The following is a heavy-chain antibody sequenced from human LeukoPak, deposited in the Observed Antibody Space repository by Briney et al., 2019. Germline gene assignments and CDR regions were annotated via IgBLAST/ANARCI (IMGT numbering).Heavy chain of an antibody. CDR1: GGTFSSCA. J-gene: IGHJ4*02. D-gene: IGHD3-22*01. CDR2: AVPIFGTT. V-gene: IGHV1-69*05. CDR3: ARGSTHYYDRNDY. Sequence: SVKVSCKASGGTFSSCAISWVRQAPGQGLEWMGGAVPIFGTTHYAQKFQGRVTITTDESTSTAYMELSSLRSEDTAVYYCARGSTHYYDRNDYWGQGTLVTVSS.